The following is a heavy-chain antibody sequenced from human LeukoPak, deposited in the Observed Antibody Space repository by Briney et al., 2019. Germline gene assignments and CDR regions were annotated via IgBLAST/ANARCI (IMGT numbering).Heavy chain of an antibody. CDR2: INPNSGNT. V-gene: IGHV1-8*02. Sequence: ASVKVSCKASGYTFTGYYMHWVRQAPGQGLEWMGWINPNSGNTGYAQKFQGRVTMTRNTSISTAYMELSSLRSEDTAVYYCARPSYDYVWGSYRYTGFDYWGQGTLVTVSS. CDR1: GYTFTGYY. CDR3: ARPSYDYVWGSYRYTGFDY. J-gene: IGHJ4*02. D-gene: IGHD3-16*02.